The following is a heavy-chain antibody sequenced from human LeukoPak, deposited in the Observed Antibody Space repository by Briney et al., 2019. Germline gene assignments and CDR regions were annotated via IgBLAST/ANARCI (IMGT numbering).Heavy chain of an antibody. J-gene: IGHJ4*02. Sequence: GGSLRLSCAASGFTFSSYWMTWVRQAPGKGLEWVANIKQDGSEQYYVDSVKGRFAISRDNAKNSMYLQMNSLRVEDTAVYYCVRISTAAAGSDYWGQGTLVTVSS. CDR1: GFTFSSYW. V-gene: IGHV3-7*01. D-gene: IGHD6-13*01. CDR2: IKQDGSEQ. CDR3: VRISTAAAGSDY.